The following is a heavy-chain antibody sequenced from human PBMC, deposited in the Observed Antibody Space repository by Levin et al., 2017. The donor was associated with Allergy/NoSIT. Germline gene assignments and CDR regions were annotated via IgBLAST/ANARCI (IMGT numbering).Heavy chain of an antibody. CDR1: GFTFSSYW. CDR3: AREGMYYDFWSGYPYYFDY. Sequence: GGSLRLSCAASGFTFSSYWMSWVRQAPGKGLEWVANIKQDGSEKYYVDSMKGRFTISRDNAKNSLYLQMNSLRAEDTAVYYCAREGMYYDFWSGYPYYFDYWGQGTLVTVSS. CDR2: IKQDGSEK. J-gene: IGHJ4*02. D-gene: IGHD3-3*01. V-gene: IGHV3-7*01.